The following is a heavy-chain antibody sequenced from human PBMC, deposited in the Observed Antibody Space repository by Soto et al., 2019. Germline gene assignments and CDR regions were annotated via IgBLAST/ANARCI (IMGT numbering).Heavy chain of an antibody. V-gene: IGHV1-69*01. J-gene: IGHJ4*02. CDR3: GVGATTISPFDY. D-gene: IGHD1-26*01. Sequence: QVQLVQSGAEVKKPGSSVKVSCKASGGTFSSYAISCVRQAPGQGLEWMGGIIPIFGTANYAQKFQGRVTITADESTSTAYMELSSLRSEDTAVLWCGVGATTISPFDYWGQGTMVAVSS. CDR2: IIPIFGTA. CDR1: GGTFSSYA.